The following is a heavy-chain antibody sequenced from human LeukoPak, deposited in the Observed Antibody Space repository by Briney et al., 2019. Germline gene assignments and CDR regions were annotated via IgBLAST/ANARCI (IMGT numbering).Heavy chain of an antibody. Sequence: GESLKISCKGSGYSFTSYWISWVRQMPGKGLEWMGRIDPSDSYTNYSPSFQGHVTISADKPISTAYLQWSSLKASDTAMYYCARYCSSTSCPFDYWGQGTLVTVSS. D-gene: IGHD2-2*01. V-gene: IGHV5-10-1*01. CDR1: GYSFTSYW. CDR2: IDPSDSYT. J-gene: IGHJ4*02. CDR3: ARYCSSTSCPFDY.